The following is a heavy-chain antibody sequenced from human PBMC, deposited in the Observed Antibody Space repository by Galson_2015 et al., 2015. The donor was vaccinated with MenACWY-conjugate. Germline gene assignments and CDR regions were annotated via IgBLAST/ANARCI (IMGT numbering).Heavy chain of an antibody. Sequence: SVKVSCKASGGTFSSYAISWVRQTPGQGLEWMGGIIPIFGTANYAQTFQGRVTITADESTSTAFMELSSLRSEDTAVYYCARGGYYDSSGFDYWGQGTLVTVSS. CDR2: IIPIFGTA. CDR1: GGTFSSYA. CDR3: ARGGYYDSSGFDY. J-gene: IGHJ4*02. D-gene: IGHD3-22*01. V-gene: IGHV1-69*13.